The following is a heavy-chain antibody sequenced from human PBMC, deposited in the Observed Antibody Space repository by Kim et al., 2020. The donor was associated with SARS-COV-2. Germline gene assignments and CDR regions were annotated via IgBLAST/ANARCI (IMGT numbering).Heavy chain of an antibody. V-gene: IGHV3-7*01. CDR2: IKQDGSEK. CDR1: GFTFSSYW. J-gene: IGHJ6*02. D-gene: IGHD6-13*01. CDR3: ARPSSAGYYYYGMDV. Sequence: GGSLRLSCAASGFTFSSYWMSWVRQAPGKGLEWVANIKQDGSEKYYVDSVKGRFTISRDNAKNSLYLQMNSLRAEDTAVYYCARPSSAGYYYYGMDVWGQGTTVTVSS.